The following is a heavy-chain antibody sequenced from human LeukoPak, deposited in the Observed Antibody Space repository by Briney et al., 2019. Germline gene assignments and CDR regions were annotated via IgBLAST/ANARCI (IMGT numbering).Heavy chain of an antibody. J-gene: IGHJ4*02. CDR1: GFTFSSYS. V-gene: IGHV3-74*01. Sequence: GGSLRLSCAASGFTFSSYSMHWVRQAPGKGLVWVSRINSDGSTTTYADSVKGRFTISRENAKNTLDLQMNSLRAEDTAVYYCAGGKSGTVDYWGQGTLVTVSS. CDR2: INSDGSTT. D-gene: IGHD1-1*01. CDR3: AGGKSGTVDY.